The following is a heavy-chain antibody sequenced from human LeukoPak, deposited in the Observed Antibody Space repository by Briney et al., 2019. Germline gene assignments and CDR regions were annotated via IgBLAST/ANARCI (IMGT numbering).Heavy chain of an antibody. V-gene: IGHV3-74*01. CDR3: ARAVDFWSGYSFDY. J-gene: IGHJ4*02. D-gene: IGHD3-3*01. CDR1: GFTFSSYW. Sequence: GGSLRLSCAASGFTFSSYWMHWVRQAPGKGLVWVSLFNSDGSSTSYADSVKGRFTISRDNAKNTLYLRMNSLRAEDTAVYYCARAVDFWSGYSFDYWGQGTLVTVSS. CDR2: FNSDGSST.